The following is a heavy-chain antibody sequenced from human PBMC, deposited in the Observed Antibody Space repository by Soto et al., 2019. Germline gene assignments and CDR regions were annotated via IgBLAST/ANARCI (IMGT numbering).Heavy chain of an antibody. CDR3: ARGRHNRGEGYFDF. D-gene: IGHD6-25*01. CDR2: IYPYDSET. Sequence: PGDSLKISCSTSGYNFRTFWIGWLRQMPGKGLDWMGLIYPYDSETKYSPSFEGQVTMSSXTXIXXXYXQXXXLQASDTAIYYCARGRHNRGEGYFDFWGQGTLVTVSS. J-gene: IGHJ4*02. V-gene: IGHV5-51*01. CDR1: GYNFRTFW.